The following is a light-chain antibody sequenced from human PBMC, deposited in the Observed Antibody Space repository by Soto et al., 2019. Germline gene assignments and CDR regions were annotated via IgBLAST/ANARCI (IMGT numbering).Light chain of an antibody. J-gene: IGKJ3*01. CDR1: QSISNW. V-gene: IGKV1-5*01. CDR3: HQYYSYSST. Sequence: DIQMTQSPSTLSASVGDRVTITCRASQSISNWLAWYQQKPGKAPKFLIYDASSLESGVPSRFSGSGSGTEFTLTISSLQPDDFATYYCHQYYSYSSTFGPGTKVDIK. CDR2: DAS.